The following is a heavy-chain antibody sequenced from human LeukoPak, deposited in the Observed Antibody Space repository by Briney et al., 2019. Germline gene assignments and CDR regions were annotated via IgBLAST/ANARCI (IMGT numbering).Heavy chain of an antibody. V-gene: IGHV1-46*01. CDR2: IIPSGGST. D-gene: IGHD3-22*01. CDR1: GYTFTSYY. J-gene: IGHJ6*02. Sequence: ASVKVSCKASGYTFTSYYMHWVRQAPGQGLEWMGIIIPSGGSTSYAQKSQGRVTMTRDTSTSTVYMELSSLRSEDTAVYYCARWWDDGSGYSYLYGMDVRGQGTTVTVSS. CDR3: ARWWDDGSGYSYLYGMDV.